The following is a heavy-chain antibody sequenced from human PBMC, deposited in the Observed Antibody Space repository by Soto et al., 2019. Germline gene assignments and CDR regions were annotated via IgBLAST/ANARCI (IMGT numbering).Heavy chain of an antibody. D-gene: IGHD3-16*02. CDR3: ASSSYDYIWGSYRKPNFDY. CDR1: DGSISRSTFY. Sequence: SETLSLTCTVSDGSISRSTFYWGWIRQPPGKGLEWIGSVHYTGSTYYNPSLKSRVTISVDTSKNHLSLKLSSVTAADTAVYYCASSSYDYIWGSYRKPNFDYWGQGTLVTVSS. CDR2: VHYTGST. J-gene: IGHJ4*02. V-gene: IGHV4-39*01.